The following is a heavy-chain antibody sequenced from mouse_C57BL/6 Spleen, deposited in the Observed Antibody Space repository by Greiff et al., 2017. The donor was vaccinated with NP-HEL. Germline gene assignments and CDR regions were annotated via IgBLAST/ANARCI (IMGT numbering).Heavy chain of an antibody. CDR3: THMTYSTTGAMDY. CDR1: GFNIKDDY. Sequence: VQLQQSGAELVRPGASVKLSCTASGFNIKDDYMHWVKQRPEQGLEWIGWIDPENGDTEYASKFQGKATITADTSSNTAYLQLSSLTSEDTAVFYCTHMTYSTTGAMDYWGQGTSVTVSS. J-gene: IGHJ4*01. V-gene: IGHV14-4*01. D-gene: IGHD2-14*01. CDR2: IDPENGDT.